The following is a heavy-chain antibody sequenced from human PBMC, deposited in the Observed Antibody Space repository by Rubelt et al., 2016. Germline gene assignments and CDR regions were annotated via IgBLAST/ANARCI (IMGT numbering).Heavy chain of an antibody. CDR1: GGSISSSSYY. CDR2: INHGGST. Sequence: QLQLQESGPGLVKPSETLSLTCTVSGGSISSSSYYWGWIRQPPGKGLEWIGEINHGGSTNYNPSLNGRVSISVDTSKNQFSLRLTSVTAADTAVYYCARRPDGVDVWGQGTTVTVS. V-gene: IGHV4-39*07. CDR3: ARRPDGVDV. J-gene: IGHJ6*02.